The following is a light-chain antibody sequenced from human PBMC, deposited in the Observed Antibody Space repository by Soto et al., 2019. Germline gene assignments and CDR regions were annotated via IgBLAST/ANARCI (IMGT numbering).Light chain of an antibody. CDR3: SSYTTSGSLTVV. CDR1: SSDVGGYNF. V-gene: IGLV2-14*01. Sequence: QSALTQPASVSGSPGQSITVSCTGTSSDVGGYNFVSWYQQHPGKAPKLLIFEVSHRPSGVSLRFSGSKSGNAASLTISGLQAEDEADYYCSSYTTSGSLTVVFGGGTQLTVL. CDR2: EVS. J-gene: IGLJ7*01.